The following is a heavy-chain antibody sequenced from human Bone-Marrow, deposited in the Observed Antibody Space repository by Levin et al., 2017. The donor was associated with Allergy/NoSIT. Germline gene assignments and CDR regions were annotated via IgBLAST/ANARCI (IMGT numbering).Heavy chain of an antibody. CDR2: ISGDTGQT. CDR3: GRVAAGGPAPLDY. D-gene: IGHD2-8*02. CDR1: DYPFRNYG. V-gene: IGHV1-18*01. J-gene: IGHJ4*02. Sequence: ASVKVSCKADDYPFRNYGIGWVRQAPGGGLEWMGWISGDTGQTDSTQNFQGRLTLTTDTSTSTAYMELRNLRSDDTAVYFCGRVAAGGPAPLDYWGQGTLVTVSS.